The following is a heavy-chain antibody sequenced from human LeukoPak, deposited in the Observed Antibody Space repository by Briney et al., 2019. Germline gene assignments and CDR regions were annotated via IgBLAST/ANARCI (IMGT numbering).Heavy chain of an antibody. CDR3: AREVPYGSSGYHRWYFDY. CDR2: IIPIFGTA. J-gene: IGHJ4*02. Sequence: SVKVSCKASGGTFSSYAISWVRQAPGQGLEWMGGIIPIFGTANYAQKFQGRVTITADESTSTAYMELGSLRSEDTAVYYCAREVPYGSSGYHRWYFDYWGQGTLVTVSS. D-gene: IGHD3-22*01. CDR1: GGTFSSYA. V-gene: IGHV1-69*13.